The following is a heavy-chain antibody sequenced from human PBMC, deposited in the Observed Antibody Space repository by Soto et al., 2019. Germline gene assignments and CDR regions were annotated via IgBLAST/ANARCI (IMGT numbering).Heavy chain of an antibody. V-gene: IGHV4-4*07. D-gene: IGHD1-1*01. CDR2: VQMSGTT. CDR1: GASVRSYH. J-gene: IGHJ5*02. CDR3: AKDRSTMRWFDP. Sequence: SETLSLTCAVSGASVRSYHWSWIRQAAGKGLEWIGRVQMSGTTNYNPSLKTRVTMSLDTSRNEVFLTMTSVTAADTAVYFCAKDRSTMRWFDPWGQGILVTV.